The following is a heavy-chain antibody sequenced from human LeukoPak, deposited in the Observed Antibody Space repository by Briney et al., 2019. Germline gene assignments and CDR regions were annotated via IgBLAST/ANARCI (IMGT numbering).Heavy chain of an antibody. CDR3: ARHRTQLLWFGELAPSYYFDY. J-gene: IGHJ4*02. CDR2: INHSGST. V-gene: IGHV4-34*01. D-gene: IGHD3-10*01. Sequence: SETLSLTCAVYGGSFSGYYWSWIRQPPGKGLEWIGEINHSGSTNYNPSLKSRVTISVDTSKNQFSLKLSSVTAADTAVYYCARHRTQLLWFGELAPSYYFDYWGQGTLVTVSS. CDR1: GGSFSGYY.